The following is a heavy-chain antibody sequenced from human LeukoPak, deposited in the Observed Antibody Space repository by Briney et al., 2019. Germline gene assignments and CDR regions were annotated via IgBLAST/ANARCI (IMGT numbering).Heavy chain of an antibody. J-gene: IGHJ6*03. Sequence: SETLSLTCAVSGYSISSDYYWGWIRQPPGKGLEWIGSIYHSGGTFYNPSLKSRVTISVDTSKNQFSLKLSSVTAADTAVYYCARHVETAGYCSSTSCYGGYYYYMDVWGKGTTVTVSS. CDR3: ARHVETAGYCSSTSCYGGYYYYMDV. V-gene: IGHV4-38-2*01. CDR1: GYSISSDYY. D-gene: IGHD2-2*01. CDR2: IYHSGGT.